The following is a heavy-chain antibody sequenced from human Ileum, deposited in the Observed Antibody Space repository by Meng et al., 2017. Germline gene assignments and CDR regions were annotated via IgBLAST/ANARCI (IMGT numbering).Heavy chain of an antibody. CDR3: AREFYVDTAMVIDS. CDR2: IYCDGSS. V-gene: IGHV4-30-4*01. CDR1: NGSPTNANNH. J-gene: IGHJ4*02. D-gene: IGHD5-18*01. Sequence: QAQLQELGPGPVKPLQTPSPTCTVPNGSPTNANNHWNWIRQTPGQDLEHIGYIYCDGSSYATPSLKSRVTMSIDTSTNQFSLRLDSVTAADTAVYYCAREFYVDTAMVIDSWGPGALVTVSS.